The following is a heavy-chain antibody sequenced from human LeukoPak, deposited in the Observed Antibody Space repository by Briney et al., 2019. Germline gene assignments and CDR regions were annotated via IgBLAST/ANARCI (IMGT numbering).Heavy chain of an antibody. Sequence: PGESLRLSCATSGFTFSDYYMSWIRQAPGKGLEWVSYISSSGSTIYYADSVKGRFTISRDNAKNSLYLQMNSLRAEDTAVYYCARVGYCSSTSCRRGAFDIWGQGTMVTVSS. J-gene: IGHJ3*02. V-gene: IGHV3-11*01. CDR1: GFTFSDYY. CDR2: ISSSGSTI. D-gene: IGHD2-2*01. CDR3: ARVGYCSSTSCRRGAFDI.